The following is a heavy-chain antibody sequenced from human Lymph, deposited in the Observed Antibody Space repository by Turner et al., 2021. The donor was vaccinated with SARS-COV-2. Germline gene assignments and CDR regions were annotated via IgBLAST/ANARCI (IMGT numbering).Heavy chain of an antibody. D-gene: IGHD3-3*01. CDR2: FDPEDGET. CDR3: ATGPYDFWSGPSPGYYGMDV. Sequence: QVQLVQSGAEVMKPGPSVKVSCKVSGYNLTEVSMHWVRQAPGKGLEWMGGFDPEDGETIYSQKFQGRVTMTEDTSTDTAYMELSSLRSEDTAVYYCATGPYDFWSGPSPGYYGMDVWGQGTTVTVSS. CDR1: GYNLTEVS. V-gene: IGHV1-24*01. J-gene: IGHJ6*02.